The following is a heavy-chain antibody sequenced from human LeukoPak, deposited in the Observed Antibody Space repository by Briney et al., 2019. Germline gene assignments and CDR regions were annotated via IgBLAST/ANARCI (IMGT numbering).Heavy chain of an antibody. J-gene: IGHJ3*02. CDR2: ILHSGGT. CDR1: GGSFSGHY. CDR3: ARPYSSGWYLAFHI. Sequence: SETLALTCAVYGGSFSGHYWSWIRQSPGKGLEWIGEILHSGGTNYNPSLKSRVIVSEDASKNQFSLKLRSVTAADTAVYYCARPYSSGWYLAFHIWGQGTMVSLSS. V-gene: IGHV4-34*12. D-gene: IGHD6-19*01.